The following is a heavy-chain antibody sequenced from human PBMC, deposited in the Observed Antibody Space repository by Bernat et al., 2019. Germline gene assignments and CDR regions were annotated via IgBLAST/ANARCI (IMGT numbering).Heavy chain of an antibody. CDR1: GFTFSSYS. J-gene: IGHJ5*02. CDR2: ISSSSSYI. D-gene: IGHD2-15*01. CDR3: ARDYSPVVVAATEATEDP. V-gene: IGHV3-21*01. Sequence: EVQLVESGGGLVKPGGSLRLSCAASGFTFSSYSMNWVRQAPGKGLEWVSSISSSSSYIYYADSVKGRFTISRDNAKNSLYLQMNSLRAEDTAVYYCARDYSPVVVAATEATEDPWGQGTLVTVSS.